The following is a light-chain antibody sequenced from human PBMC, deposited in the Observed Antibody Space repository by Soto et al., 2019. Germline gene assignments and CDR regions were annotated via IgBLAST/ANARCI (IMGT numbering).Light chain of an antibody. CDR2: DAS. J-gene: IGKJ1*01. CDR1: QSISTF. Sequence: DIQMTQSPSTLSASAGDTVTITCRASQSISTFLAWYQQKPGKAPNLLIFDASSLKSGVPSRFSGSGSGTEFTLTISGLQPDDFATYYCQQYDSYSWTSGQGTKVEIK. CDR3: QQYDSYSWT. V-gene: IGKV1-5*01.